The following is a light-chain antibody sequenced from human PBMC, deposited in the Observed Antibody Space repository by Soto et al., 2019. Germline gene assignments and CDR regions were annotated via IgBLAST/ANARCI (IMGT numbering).Light chain of an antibody. Sequence: QSVLTQPPSASGTPGQTVTISCSGRSSNIGSNYVYWYQQLPGTAPRLLMYRADQRPSGVPDRFSGSKSGTSASLAISGLRSEDEADYYCAAWDDTLSGLVFGGGTQLTV. V-gene: IGLV1-47*01. CDR1: SSNIGSNY. CDR2: RAD. CDR3: AAWDDTLSGLV. J-gene: IGLJ2*01.